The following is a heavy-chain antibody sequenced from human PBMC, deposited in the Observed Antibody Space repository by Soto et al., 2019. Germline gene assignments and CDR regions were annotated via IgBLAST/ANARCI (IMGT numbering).Heavy chain of an antibody. Sequence: PGGSLRFSCAASGFTFSSYAMSWVRQAPGKGLEWVSAISGSGDSTHYADSVKGRFTISRDNSKNTLYLQMNSLRAEDTAVYYCAKAFDSSGYYLTFDYWGQGTLVTVSS. CDR1: GFTFSSYA. V-gene: IGHV3-23*01. CDR2: ISGSGDST. J-gene: IGHJ4*02. CDR3: AKAFDSSGYYLTFDY. D-gene: IGHD3-22*01.